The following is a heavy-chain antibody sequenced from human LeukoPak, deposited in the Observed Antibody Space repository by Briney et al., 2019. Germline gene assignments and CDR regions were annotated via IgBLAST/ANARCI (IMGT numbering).Heavy chain of an antibody. CDR2: IYYSGST. CDR1: GGSISSSSYY. V-gene: IGHV4-61*01. D-gene: IGHD3-16*02. CDR3: ARVEYYDYVWGSYRYTEYYFDY. Sequence: SETLSLTCTVSGGSISSSSYYWSWIRQPPGKGLEWIGYIYYSGSTNYNPSLKSRVTISVDTSKNQFSLKLSSVTAADTAVYYCARVEYYDYVWGSYRYTEYYFDYWGQGTLVTVSS. J-gene: IGHJ4*02.